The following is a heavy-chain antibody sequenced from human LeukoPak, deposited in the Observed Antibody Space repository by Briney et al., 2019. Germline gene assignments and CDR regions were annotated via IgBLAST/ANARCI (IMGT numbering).Heavy chain of an antibody. CDR3: ARDSTYYYASGSSGPHYFDY. V-gene: IGHV3-30*01. D-gene: IGHD3-10*01. CDR2: ISYDGGIT. Sequence: PGXSLRLSCAASGFTFSSYAMHWVRQAPGKGLEWVAVISYDGGITNYADSVKGRFTISRDNSKNTLYLQLNSLRAEDAAVYYCARDSTYYYASGSSGPHYFDYWGQGTLVTVSS. J-gene: IGHJ4*02. CDR1: GFTFSSYA.